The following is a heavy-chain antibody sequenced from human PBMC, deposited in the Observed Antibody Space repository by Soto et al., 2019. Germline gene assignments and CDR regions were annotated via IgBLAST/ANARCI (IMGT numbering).Heavy chain of an antibody. Sequence: QITLKESGPTLVKPTQTLTLTCTFSGFSLSTSGVGVGWIRQPPGKALEWLALIYWDDDKRYSPSLKSRLTITKDTSKNQVVLTMTNMDPVDTATYYCAHRNLLTVVHDAFDIWCQGTMVTVSS. D-gene: IGHD3-9*01. CDR3: AHRNLLTVVHDAFDI. J-gene: IGHJ3*02. V-gene: IGHV2-5*02. CDR1: GFSLSTSGVG. CDR2: IYWDDDK.